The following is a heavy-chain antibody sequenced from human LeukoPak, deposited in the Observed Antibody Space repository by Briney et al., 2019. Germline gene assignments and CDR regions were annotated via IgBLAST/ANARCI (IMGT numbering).Heavy chain of an antibody. J-gene: IGHJ4*02. CDR2: INPNSGGT. V-gene: IGHV1-2*02. CDR1: GYTFTSYY. Sequence: ASVKVSCKASGYTFTSYYMHWVRQAPGQGLEWMGIINPNSGGTNYAQKFQGRVTMTRDTSISTAYMELSRLRSDDTAVYYCAREYGSSSRSDYWGQGTLVTVSS. CDR3: AREYGSSSRSDY. D-gene: IGHD6-6*01.